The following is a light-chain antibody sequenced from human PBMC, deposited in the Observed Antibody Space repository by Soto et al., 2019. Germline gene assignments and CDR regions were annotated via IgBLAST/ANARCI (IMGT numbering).Light chain of an antibody. CDR2: GAS. V-gene: IGKV3-20*01. CDR3: QHYGSSYT. CDR1: QSIGNNY. Sequence: DIVLTQSPGTLSLSPGERATLSCRASQSIGNNYLAWYQQKPGQAPRLLIYGASIRAIDIPDRFSGSGSGTDFTLTISGREPEDFAVYYCQHYGSSYTFGQGTKVEIK. J-gene: IGKJ2*01.